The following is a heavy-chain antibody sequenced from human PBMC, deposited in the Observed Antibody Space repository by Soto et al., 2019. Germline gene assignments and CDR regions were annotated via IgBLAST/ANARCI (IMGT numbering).Heavy chain of an antibody. Sequence: QVQLVQSGAEVKKPGASVKVSCKASGYTFTGYGIGWVRQAPGQGLAWLGWISGYNANTNYPQKLQGRITRTTDTSTSTAYMELRSLRSDDTAVYYCARGGYYYDSSGYYSDYWGQGTLGTVSS. CDR2: ISGYNANT. CDR1: GYTFTGYG. J-gene: IGHJ4*02. D-gene: IGHD3-22*01. CDR3: ARGGYYYDSSGYYSDY. V-gene: IGHV1-18*01.